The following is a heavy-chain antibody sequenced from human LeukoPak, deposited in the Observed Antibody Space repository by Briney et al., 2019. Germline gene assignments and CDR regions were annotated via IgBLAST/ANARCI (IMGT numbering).Heavy chain of an antibody. CDR1: DYTFTSYG. Sequence: ASVKVSCKASDYTFTSYGISWVRKAPGKGLEWVSAISGSGGSTYYADSVKGRFTISRDNSKNTLYLQMNSLRAEDTAVYYCAKVLGSNGDYFDYWGQGTLVTVSS. CDR2: ISGSGGST. D-gene: IGHD4-11*01. J-gene: IGHJ4*02. CDR3: AKVLGSNGDYFDY. V-gene: IGHV3-23*01.